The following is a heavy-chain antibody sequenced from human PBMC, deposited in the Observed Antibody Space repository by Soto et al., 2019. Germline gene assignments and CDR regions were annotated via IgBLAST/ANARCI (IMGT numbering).Heavy chain of an antibody. D-gene: IGHD2-8*02. J-gene: IGHJ3*02. V-gene: IGHV4-34*01. CDR2: INHSGST. CDR3: ARATGHDAFDI. CDR1: GGSFSGYY. Sequence: QVQLQQWGAGLLKPSETLYLTCAVYGGSFSGYYWSWIRQHPGKGLEWIGEINHSGSTNYNPSLKSRVTISVDTSKNQFSLKLSSVTAADTAVYYCARATGHDAFDIWGQGTMVTVSS.